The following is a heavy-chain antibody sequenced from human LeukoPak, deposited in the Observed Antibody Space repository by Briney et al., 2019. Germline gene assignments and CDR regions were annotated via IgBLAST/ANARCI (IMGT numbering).Heavy chain of an antibody. CDR2: IYYSGST. V-gene: IGHV4-59*01. D-gene: IGHD7-27*01. CDR1: GGSISSYC. CDR3: AREGTGSFEY. Sequence: SETLSHTCIVTGGSISSYCWNWLRQPPGKGLEWIGYIYYSGSTNYNPSLKSRVTISVDTSKNQFSLKLSSVTAADTAVYYCAREGTGSFEYWGQGTLVTVSS. J-gene: IGHJ4*02.